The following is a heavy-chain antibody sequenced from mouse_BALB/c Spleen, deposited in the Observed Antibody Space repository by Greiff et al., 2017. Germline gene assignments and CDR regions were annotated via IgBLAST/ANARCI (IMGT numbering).Heavy chain of an antibody. D-gene: IGHD2-1*01. Sequence: QVQLQQPGAELVKPGASVKMSCKASGYTFTSYNMHWVKQTPGQGLEWIGAIYPGNGDTSYNQKFKGKATLTADKSSSTAYMQLSSLTSEDSAVYYCARWEWGKGAMDYWGQGTSVTVSA. V-gene: IGHV1-12*01. CDR2: IYPGNGDT. CDR1: GYTFTSYN. J-gene: IGHJ4*01. CDR3: ARWEWGKGAMDY.